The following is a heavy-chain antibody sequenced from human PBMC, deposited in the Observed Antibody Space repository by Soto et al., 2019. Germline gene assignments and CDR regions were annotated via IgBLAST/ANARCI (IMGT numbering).Heavy chain of an antibody. CDR1: GFSFASFA. V-gene: IGHV3-23*01. Sequence: GGSLSLSCTTSGFSFASFAMTWVRQAPGKGLEWVATISGSDGKTYYADSVKGRFSISRDTSRNTLYLQINSLGAEDTAVYYCARGNTGYGNFDYWGQGTLVTVSS. CDR2: ISGSDGKT. J-gene: IGHJ4*02. D-gene: IGHD5-12*01. CDR3: ARGNTGYGNFDY.